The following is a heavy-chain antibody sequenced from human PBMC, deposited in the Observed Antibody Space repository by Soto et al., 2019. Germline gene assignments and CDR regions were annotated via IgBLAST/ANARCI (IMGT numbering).Heavy chain of an antibody. CDR2: INPKSRGT. CDR1: GYTFTDYF. J-gene: IGHJ5*02. V-gene: IGHV1-2*02. Sequence: ASVKVSCKASGYTFTDYFIHWVRQAPGQGFEWVGWINPKSRGTTYAQKFQGRVTMTRDTSNTTAYMELRGLRSDDTAVYYCARVTLKAGSWLDPWGQGTLVTVSS. CDR3: ARVTLKAGSWLDP.